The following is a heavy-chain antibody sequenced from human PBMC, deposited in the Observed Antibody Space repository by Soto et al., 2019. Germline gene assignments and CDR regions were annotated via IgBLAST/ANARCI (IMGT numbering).Heavy chain of an antibody. CDR1: GFTLTIYA. J-gene: IGHJ2*01. CDR2: TSFDGSYT. CDR3: AKDHSSSGLNWYFDL. V-gene: IGHV3-30*18. Sequence: QVQLVESGGGVVQPGRSLRLSCAASGFTLTIYAFHWVRQAPGKGLEWVAATSFDGSYTYYADSVKGRFTISRDNSKNPVYLQMNSLRAEDTAVYYCAKDHSSSGLNWYFDLWGRGTLVTVSS. D-gene: IGHD6-19*01.